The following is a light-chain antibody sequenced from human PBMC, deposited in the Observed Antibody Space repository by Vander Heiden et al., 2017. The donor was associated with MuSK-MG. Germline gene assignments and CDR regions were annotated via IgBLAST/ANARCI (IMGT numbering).Light chain of an antibody. CDR3: ASYTTSNSLV. CDR2: DVS. CDR1: GSDVGNSDR. Sequence: QSALTQPASVSGSPGQSIPISCTCSGSDVGNSDRVSCYQQSPGQPHSIILFDVSKRPAGVSSRFSGSKSGTTASMSISDLRADDEGTYFCASYTTSNSLVFGGGTALTV. V-gene: IGLV2-14*02. J-gene: IGLJ3*02.